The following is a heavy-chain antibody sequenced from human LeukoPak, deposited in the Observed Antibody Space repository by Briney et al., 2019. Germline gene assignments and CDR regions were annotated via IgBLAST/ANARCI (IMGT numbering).Heavy chain of an antibody. CDR1: GFTFSSYE. J-gene: IGHJ3*02. CDR3: ARHRSGGSPDDAFDI. D-gene: IGHD2-15*01. Sequence: GGSLRLSCAASGFTFSSYEMNWVRQAPGKGLEWVSYISSSGSTIYYADSVKGRFTISRQNAKNSLFLQMNSLRAEDTAVYYCARHRSGGSPDDAFDIWGQGTMVTVSS. V-gene: IGHV3-48*03. CDR2: ISSSGSTI.